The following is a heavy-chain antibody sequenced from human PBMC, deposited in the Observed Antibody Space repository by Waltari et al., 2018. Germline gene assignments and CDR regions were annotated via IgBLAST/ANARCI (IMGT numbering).Heavy chain of an antibody. V-gene: IGHV3-21*01. CDR3: ARFLPVYYGMDV. CDR1: GFTFSSYS. Sequence: EVQLVESGGGLVKPGGSLRLSCAASGFTFSSYSMNWVRQAPGKGLEWVSSISSSSSYIYYADSVKGRFTISRDNAKNSLYLQMNSLRAEDTAVYYCARFLPVYYGMDVWGQGTTVTVSS. CDR2: ISSSSSYI. J-gene: IGHJ6*02.